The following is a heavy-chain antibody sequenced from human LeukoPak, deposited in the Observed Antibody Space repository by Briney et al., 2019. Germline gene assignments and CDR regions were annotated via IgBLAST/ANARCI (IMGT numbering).Heavy chain of an antibody. Sequence: GGSLRLSRAASGFTLSDYYMSWMRQAPGKGLEWVSYISSSGSTIYYADSVKGRSTISRDNAKNSLYLQMNSLRAEDTAVYYCARDTKWFGEITTFDYWGQGTLVTVSS. CDR3: ARDTKWFGEITTFDY. J-gene: IGHJ4*02. CDR1: GFTLSDYY. CDR2: ISSSGSTI. V-gene: IGHV3-11*01. D-gene: IGHD3-10*01.